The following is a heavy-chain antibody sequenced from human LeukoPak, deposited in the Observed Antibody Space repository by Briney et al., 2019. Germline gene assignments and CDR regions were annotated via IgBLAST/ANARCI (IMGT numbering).Heavy chain of an antibody. J-gene: IGHJ4*02. V-gene: IGHV3-23*01. D-gene: IGHD6-13*01. Sequence: TGGSLRLSCAASGFTFSSYAMSWVRQAPGKGLEWVSTFSGSGGSTHYADSVKGRFTISRDNAKNSLYLQMNGLRAEDTAVYYCTRDPGIAAAGYDYWGQGTLVTVSS. CDR3: TRDPGIAAAGYDY. CDR1: GFTFSSYA. CDR2: FSGSGGST.